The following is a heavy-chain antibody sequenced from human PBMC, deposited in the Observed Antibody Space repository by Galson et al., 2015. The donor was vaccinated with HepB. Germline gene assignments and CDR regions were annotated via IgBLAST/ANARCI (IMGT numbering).Heavy chain of an antibody. CDR1: GFSFNSYW. Sequence: SLRLSCAGAGFSFNSYWMRWVRQAPGKGLEWVASINPDGSEKYYVDSVKGRLTISRDNAENSLYLQMDTLRAEDTAVYYCARDGSWESFDHWGQGTLVTVTS. V-gene: IGHV3-7*03. J-gene: IGHJ4*02. CDR2: INPDGSEK. D-gene: IGHD6-13*01. CDR3: ARDGSWESFDH.